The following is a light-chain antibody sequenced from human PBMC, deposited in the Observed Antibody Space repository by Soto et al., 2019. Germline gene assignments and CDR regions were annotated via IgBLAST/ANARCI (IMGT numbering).Light chain of an antibody. V-gene: IGKV3-11*01. CDR1: QSIGNS. CDR3: RQRYNWPLT. J-gene: IGKJ4*01. CDR2: DAF. Sequence: TVLTQSPATLSLSPGERATLSCMASQSIGNSLGWFQQKPGQAPRLLIDDAFNRATGIPARFTGSGSGSDFTLTISSLEPEDFGVYYCRQRYNWPLTFGGGTKVEIK.